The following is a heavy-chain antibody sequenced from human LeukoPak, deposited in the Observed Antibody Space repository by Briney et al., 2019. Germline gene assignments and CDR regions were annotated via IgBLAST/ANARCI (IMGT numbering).Heavy chain of an antibody. D-gene: IGHD1-1*01. CDR3: ASGAGPTDY. J-gene: IGHJ4*02. Sequence: SGTLSLTCAVSGGSISSSNWWSWVRQPPGQGLEWIGEIYHSGSTNYNPSLKSRVTTSVDKSKNQFSLKLSSVTAADTAVYYCASGAGPTDYWGQGTLVTVSS. CDR2: IYHSGST. CDR1: GGSISSSNW. V-gene: IGHV4-4*02.